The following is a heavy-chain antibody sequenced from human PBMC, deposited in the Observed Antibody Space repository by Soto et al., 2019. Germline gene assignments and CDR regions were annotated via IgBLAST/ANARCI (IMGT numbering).Heavy chain of an antibody. D-gene: IGHD6-13*01. Sequence: GESLKISCKGSGYSFTTYWITWVRQMPGKGLEWMGRIDPSDSYTNYSPSFQGHVTISADKSISTAYLQWSSLKASDTAVYYCARDLRPAAGNIDYYYYGMDVWGQGTTVTVSS. J-gene: IGHJ6*02. CDR3: ARDLRPAAGNIDYYYYGMDV. V-gene: IGHV5-10-1*01. CDR1: GYSFTTYW. CDR2: IDPSDSYT.